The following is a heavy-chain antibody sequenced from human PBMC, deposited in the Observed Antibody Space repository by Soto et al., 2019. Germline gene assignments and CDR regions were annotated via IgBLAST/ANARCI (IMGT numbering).Heavy chain of an antibody. CDR1: GFTFSSYS. D-gene: IGHD3-22*01. Sequence: PGVSLRLSCAASGFTFSSYSMNWVRQAPGKGLEWVSSISSSSSYIYYADSVKGRFTISRENSKNTLYLQLNNLRAEDTAVYFCARDQTDSGGYSDSWGQGTLVTVPS. J-gene: IGHJ4*02. V-gene: IGHV3-21*01. CDR3: ARDQTDSGGYSDS. CDR2: ISSSSSYI.